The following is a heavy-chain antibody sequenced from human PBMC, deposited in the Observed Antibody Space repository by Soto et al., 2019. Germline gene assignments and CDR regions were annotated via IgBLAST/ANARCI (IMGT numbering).Heavy chain of an antibody. CDR2: ISGSGGST. D-gene: IGHD1-20*01. J-gene: IGHJ4*02. CDR1: GFTFSGYA. Sequence: GGSLRLSCAASGFTFSGYAMSWVRQAPGKGLEWVSAISGSGGSTYYADSVKGRFTISRDNSKNTLYLQMNSLRAEDTAVYYCAKPLYNWNYFDYWGQGTLVTVSS. CDR3: AKPLYNWNYFDY. V-gene: IGHV3-23*01.